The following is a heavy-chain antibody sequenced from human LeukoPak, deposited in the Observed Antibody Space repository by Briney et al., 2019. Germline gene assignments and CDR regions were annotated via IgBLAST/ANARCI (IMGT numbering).Heavy chain of an antibody. J-gene: IGHJ5*02. CDR1: GFTFSSYA. CDR2: ISGSGDNT. CDR3: AKGGLVHRFDP. Sequence: GGSLRLSCAASGFTFSSYAMSWVRQAPGKGLEWVSGISGSGDNTYYADSVKGRFTISRDNSKNTLYLQMNSLRAGDTAVYYCAKGGLVHRFDPWGQGTLVTVSS. V-gene: IGHV3-23*01.